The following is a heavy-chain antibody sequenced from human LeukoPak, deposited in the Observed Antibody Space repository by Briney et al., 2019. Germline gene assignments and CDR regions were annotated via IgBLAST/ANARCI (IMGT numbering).Heavy chain of an antibody. J-gene: IGHJ4*02. CDR1: GYTFTSYA. V-gene: IGHV7-4-1*02. CDR3: ARGAASGRDDY. Sequence: EASVKVSCKAPGYTFTSYAMNWVRQAPGQGLEWMGWINTNTGNPTYAQGFTGRFVFSLDTSVSTAYLQISSLKAEDTAVYYCARGAASGRDDYWGQGTLVTVSS. CDR2: INTNTGNP. D-gene: IGHD1-26*01.